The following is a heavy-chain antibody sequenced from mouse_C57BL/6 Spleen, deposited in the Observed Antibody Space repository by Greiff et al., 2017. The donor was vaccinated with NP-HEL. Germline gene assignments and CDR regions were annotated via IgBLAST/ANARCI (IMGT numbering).Heavy chain of an antibody. D-gene: IGHD1-1*01. Sequence: VQLQQPGAELVKPGASVKLSCKASGYTFTSYWMHWVKQRPGQGLEWIGMIHPNSGSTNYNEKFKSKATLTVDKSYSTAYMQLSSLTSEDSAVYYCARPTTVLARGFDYWGQGTTLTVSS. V-gene: IGHV1-64*01. CDR2: IHPNSGST. CDR3: ARPTTVLARGFDY. CDR1: GYTFTSYW. J-gene: IGHJ2*01.